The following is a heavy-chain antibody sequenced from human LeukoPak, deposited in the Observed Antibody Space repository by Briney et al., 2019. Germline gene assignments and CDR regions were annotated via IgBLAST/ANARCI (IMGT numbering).Heavy chain of an antibody. Sequence: GALRLSCAASGFSFSIYAMSWVRQAPGKGLEWVSAISGSGGSTYYADSVKGRFTISRDNSKKTLYLKMNSLRAEDTAVYYCAKDLIWGDYWGQGTLVTVSS. J-gene: IGHJ4*02. CDR1: GFSFSIYA. CDR3: AKDLIWGDY. V-gene: IGHV3-23*01. CDR2: ISGSGGST. D-gene: IGHD3-16*01.